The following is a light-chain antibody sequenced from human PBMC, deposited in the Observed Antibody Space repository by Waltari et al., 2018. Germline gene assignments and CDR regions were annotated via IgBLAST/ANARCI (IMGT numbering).Light chain of an antibody. CDR3: SSYTSSSTVV. CDR1: SSDLGGYNH. J-gene: IGLJ2*01. CDR2: EVS. V-gene: IGLV2-14*01. Sequence: QSPLTQPASVSVSPGPSLTIPCTGTSSDLGGYNHVSWYQQHPGKAPKLMSYEVSNRPAGVSNRFSGSKSGNTASLTISGLQAEDEADYYCSSYTSSSTVVFGGGTKLTVL.